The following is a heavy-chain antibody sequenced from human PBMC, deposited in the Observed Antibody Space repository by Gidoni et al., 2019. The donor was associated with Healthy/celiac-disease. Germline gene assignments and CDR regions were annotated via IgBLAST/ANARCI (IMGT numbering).Heavy chain of an antibody. CDR3: ARAWSSGWRNYYYYYGMDV. J-gene: IGHJ6*02. V-gene: IGHV4-34*01. CDR1: GGSFSGYS. D-gene: IGHD6-19*01. CDR2: INHSGST. Sequence: QVQLQPWGAGLLKPSETLSLTCAVYGGSFSGYSWRWIRQPPGKGLEWSGEINHSGSTNYNPSLKSRVTISVDTSKNQFSLKLSSVTAADTAVYYCARAWSSGWRNYYYYYGMDVWGQGTTVTVSS.